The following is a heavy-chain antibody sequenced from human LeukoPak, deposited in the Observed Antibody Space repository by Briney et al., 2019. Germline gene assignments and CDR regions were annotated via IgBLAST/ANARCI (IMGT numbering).Heavy chain of an antibody. D-gene: IGHD3-10*01. CDR1: GGTFSSYA. CDR3: ASDTYYGSGSYNY. Sequence: ASVKVSCKAPGGTFSSYAISWVRQAPGQGLEWMGGIIPIFGTANYAQKFQGRVTITADESTSTAYMELSSLRSEDTAVYYCASDTYYGSGSYNYWGQGTLVTVSS. V-gene: IGHV1-69*13. CDR2: IIPIFGTA. J-gene: IGHJ4*02.